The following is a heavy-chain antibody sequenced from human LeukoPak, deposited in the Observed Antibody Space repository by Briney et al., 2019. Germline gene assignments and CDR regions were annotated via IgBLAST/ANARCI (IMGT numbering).Heavy chain of an antibody. CDR3: ARFQPTLAYCGGDCSPRHFNGMDV. Sequence: GGSLRLSCAGSGFTFSSYAMNWVRQAPGKGLEWVSGISGSGASTYYADSVKGRFSISRNDSKNTLYLQMNSLRAEDTAVYYCARFQPTLAYCGGDCSPRHFNGMDVWGQGTTVTVSS. CDR2: ISGSGAST. D-gene: IGHD2-21*02. J-gene: IGHJ6*02. CDR1: GFTFSSYA. V-gene: IGHV3-23*01.